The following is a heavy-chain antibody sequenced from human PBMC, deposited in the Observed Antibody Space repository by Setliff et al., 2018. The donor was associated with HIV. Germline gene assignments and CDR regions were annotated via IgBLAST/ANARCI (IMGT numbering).Heavy chain of an antibody. Sequence: SETLSLTCAVSGGSVSSHYWNWIRQPPGKGLEWIGCVYSSGSTKYNPSLMSRVTISLDTSKNQFSLKVRSVTAADTAIYYCARRRYDVWGQGTLVTVSS. CDR3: ARRRYDV. CDR2: VYSSGST. V-gene: IGHV4-59*02. CDR1: GGSVSSHY. J-gene: IGHJ3*01.